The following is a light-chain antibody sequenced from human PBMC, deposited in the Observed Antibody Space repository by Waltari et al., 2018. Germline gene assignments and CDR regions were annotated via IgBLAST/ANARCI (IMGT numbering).Light chain of an antibody. CDR2: EGS. V-gene: IGLV2-23*01. CDR1: SRDGGSSTL. Sequence: QSALTPPASVSGSPGQAITISCPGTSRDGGSSTLFPWYHQHPGKAPKLMIYEGSKRPSGVSNRFSGSKSGNTASLTISGLQAEDEADYYCCSYAGSSTLVFGGGTKLTVL. CDR3: CSYAGSSTLV. J-gene: IGLJ2*01.